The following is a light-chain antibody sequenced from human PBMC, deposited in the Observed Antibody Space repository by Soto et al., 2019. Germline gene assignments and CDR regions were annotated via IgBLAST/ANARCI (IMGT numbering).Light chain of an antibody. Sequence: AIRMTQSPSSLSASTGDRVTITCRASQGISSYLAWYQQKPGKAPKLLIYAASTLQSGVPSRFSGSGSGTDFTLTISCLQSEDCATYYCQQYCSYPQTFGQGTKVEIK. CDR2: AAS. V-gene: IGKV1-8*01. J-gene: IGKJ1*01. CDR1: QGISSY. CDR3: QQYCSYPQT.